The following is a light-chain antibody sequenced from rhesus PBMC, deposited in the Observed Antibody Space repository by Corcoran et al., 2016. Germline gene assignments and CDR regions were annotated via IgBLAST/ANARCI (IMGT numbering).Light chain of an antibody. CDR3: QHYYDNPYS. J-gene: IGKJ2*01. CDR2: AAF. Sequence: DIQMTQSPSALSASVGDRVTISCRASQNIYSNLAWYQQKPGKAPKPLIYAAFSLQTGIPSRFSCSGSGTDFTLTISSLQPEDSAAYYCQHYYDNPYSFGQGTKVEIK. V-gene: IGKV1S12*01. CDR1: QNIYSN.